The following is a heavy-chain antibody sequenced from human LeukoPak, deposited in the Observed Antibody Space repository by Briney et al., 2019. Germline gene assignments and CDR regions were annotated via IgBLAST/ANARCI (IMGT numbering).Heavy chain of an antibody. CDR2: ISGSGGST. Sequence: GGSLRLSCAASGFTFSSYAMSWVRPAPGKGLEWVSAISGSGGSTYYADSVKGRFTISRDNSKNTLYLQMNSLRAEDTAVYYCAKDGSGSYYFDYWGQGTLVTVSS. J-gene: IGHJ4*02. CDR3: AKDGSGSYYFDY. CDR1: GFTFSSYA. V-gene: IGHV3-23*01. D-gene: IGHD1-26*01.